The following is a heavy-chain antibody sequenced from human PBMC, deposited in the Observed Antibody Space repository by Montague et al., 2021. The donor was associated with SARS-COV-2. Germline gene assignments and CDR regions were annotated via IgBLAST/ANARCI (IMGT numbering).Heavy chain of an antibody. CDR2: IYYSWGT. Sequence: SETLSLTCTVSGGSTNNFYWSWIRQPPGKGLEWIGYIYYSWGTDYNPSLKSRVTISIDTSKNQFSLNLTSVTAADTALYFCARELEIHDFLSGYYIGDWGQGTLATASS. CDR3: ARELEIHDFLSGYYIGD. CDR1: GGSTNNFY. D-gene: IGHD3-3*01. J-gene: IGHJ4*02. V-gene: IGHV4-59*01.